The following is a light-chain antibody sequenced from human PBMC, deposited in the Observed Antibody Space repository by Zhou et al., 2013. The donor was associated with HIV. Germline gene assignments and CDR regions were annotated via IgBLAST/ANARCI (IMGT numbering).Light chain of an antibody. CDR1: QTVYSSS. J-gene: IGKJ2*01. Sequence: EIVMTQSPATLSVSPGERATLSCRASQTVYSSSLAWFQQKPGQAPRLLIYGASTRATGIPDRFSGSGSGTDFTLTISRLEPEDFAVYFCQQYGSSPVTFGQGTKLEIK. V-gene: IGKV3-20*01. CDR2: GAS. CDR3: QQYGSSPVT.